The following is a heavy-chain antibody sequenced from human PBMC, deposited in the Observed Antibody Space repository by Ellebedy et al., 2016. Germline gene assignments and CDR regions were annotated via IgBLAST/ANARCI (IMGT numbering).Heavy chain of an antibody. CDR1: GGSVSSGSYY. Sequence: SETLSLTXTVSGGSVSSGSYYWSWIRQPPGKGLEWIRYIYYSGSTNYNPSLKSRVTISVDTSKNQFSLKLSSVTAADTAVYYCARDLVGATTPLEFDYWGQGTLVTVSS. CDR3: ARDLVGATTPLEFDY. D-gene: IGHD1-26*01. J-gene: IGHJ4*02. V-gene: IGHV4-61*01. CDR2: IYYSGST.